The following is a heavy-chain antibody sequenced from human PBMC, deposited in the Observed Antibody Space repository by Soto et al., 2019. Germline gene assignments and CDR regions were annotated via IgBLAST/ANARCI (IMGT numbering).Heavy chain of an antibody. CDR3: ARVRVRDYYDSSFFDY. D-gene: IGHD3-22*01. Sequence: SETLSLTCAVSGGSISSGGYSWSWIRQPPGKGLEWIGYIYHSGSTYYNPSLKSRVTISVDTSKNQFSLKLSSVTAADTAVYYCARVRVRDYYDSSFFDYWGQGTLVTVSS. V-gene: IGHV4-30-2*01. CDR2: IYHSGST. CDR1: GGSISSGGYS. J-gene: IGHJ4*02.